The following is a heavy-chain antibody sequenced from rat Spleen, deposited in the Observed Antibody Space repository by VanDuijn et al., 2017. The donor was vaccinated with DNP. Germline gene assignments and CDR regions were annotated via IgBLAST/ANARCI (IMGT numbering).Heavy chain of an antibody. J-gene: IGHJ2*01. D-gene: IGHD5-1*01. CDR3: TTDSNWEGAYY. CDR2: ISYDGGST. CDR1: GFTFSNYG. Sequence: EVQLVESGGGLVQPGRSMKLSCAASGFTFSNYGMAWVRQAPKKGLEWVAYISYDGGSTYYRDSVKGRFTISRDNAKSTLYLQMDSLRSEDTATYYCTTDSNWEGAYYWGQGVMVTVSS. V-gene: IGHV5-20*01.